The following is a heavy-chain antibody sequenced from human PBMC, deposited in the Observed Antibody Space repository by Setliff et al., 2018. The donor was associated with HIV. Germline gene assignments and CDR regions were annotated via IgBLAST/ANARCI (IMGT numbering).Heavy chain of an antibody. CDR3: ATDVVTTTLLYGMDV. CDR1: GFTFNTYW. J-gene: IGHJ6*02. D-gene: IGHD2-21*02. Sequence: PGGSLRLSCAASGFTFNTYWMHWVRQAPGKGLVWVSLINSDGSSTTYADSVKGRFTISRDNAKNTVYLQMNSLRAEDTAVYYCATDVVTTTLLYGMDVWGQGTLVTVSS. V-gene: IGHV3-74*01. CDR2: INSDGSST.